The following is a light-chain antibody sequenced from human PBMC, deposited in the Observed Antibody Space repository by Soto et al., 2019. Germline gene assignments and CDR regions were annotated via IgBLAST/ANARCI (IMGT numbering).Light chain of an antibody. CDR2: AAS. CDR3: LQDYGYPRT. CDR1: QGIRYD. Sequence: AIQMTQSPSSQSASVGDRVTITSRESQGIRYDVAWYQQKPGRAPKLLIYAASNLQSGVPSRFSGSGSGSDFTLTISSLQPEDFATYYCLQDYGYPRTFGQGTKVEI. V-gene: IGKV1-6*01. J-gene: IGKJ1*01.